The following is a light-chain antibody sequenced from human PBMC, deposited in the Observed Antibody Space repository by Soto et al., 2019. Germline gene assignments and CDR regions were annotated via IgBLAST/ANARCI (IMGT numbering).Light chain of an antibody. CDR1: QSVSSSS. V-gene: IGKV3-20*01. CDR3: NQYQSSFT. J-gene: IGKJ4*01. Sequence: EIVLTQSPGTLSLSPGEGATLSCRASQSVSSSSLTWYQQKRGQAPRLLIYGASTRATGIPDRFSGSGSGTDFTLTISRLEPEVFAVYYFNQYQSSFTFVGGTKVEIK. CDR2: GAS.